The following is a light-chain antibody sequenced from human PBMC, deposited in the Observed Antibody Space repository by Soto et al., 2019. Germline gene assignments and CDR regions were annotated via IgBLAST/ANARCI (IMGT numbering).Light chain of an antibody. CDR3: QQRSNWPLIT. V-gene: IGKV3D-11*01. CDR1: QGVSSY. J-gene: IGKJ5*01. Sequence: EIVLTQSPATLSLSPGERATLSCRASQGVSSYLAWYQQKPGQAPRLLIYDASNRATGIPARFSGSGPGTDFTLTISSLEPEDFAVYYCQQRSNWPLITFGQGTRLEIK. CDR2: DAS.